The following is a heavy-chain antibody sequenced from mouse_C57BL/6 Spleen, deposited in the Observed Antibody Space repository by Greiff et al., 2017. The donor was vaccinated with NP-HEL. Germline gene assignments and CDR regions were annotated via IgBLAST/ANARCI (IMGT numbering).Heavy chain of an antibody. CDR2: IYPGDGDT. V-gene: IGHV1-82*01. CDR3: ARGDYDGYPDY. Sequence: QVQLQQSGPELVKPGASVKISCKASGYAFSSSWMNWVKQRPGKGLEWIGRIYPGDGDTNYNGKFKGKATLTADKSSSTAYMQLSSLTSEDSAVYFCARGDYDGYPDYWGQGTTLTVSS. J-gene: IGHJ2*01. CDR1: GYAFSSSW. D-gene: IGHD2-3*01.